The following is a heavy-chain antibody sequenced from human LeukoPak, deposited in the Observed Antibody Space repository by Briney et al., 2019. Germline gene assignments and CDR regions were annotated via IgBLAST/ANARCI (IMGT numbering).Heavy chain of an antibody. CDR1: GFTFSSYT. V-gene: IGHV3-21*01. Sequence: PGGSLRLSCAASGFTFSSYTMNLVRQAPGKGLEWVASFSGSRNYIYYADSVKGRFTISRDNAKNSLYLQMNSLRAEDTAVYFCARDRGTLYYGGSGPVVEYFQEWGQGTLVTVSS. J-gene: IGHJ1*01. CDR3: ARDRGTLYYGGSGPVVEYFQE. D-gene: IGHD3-22*01. CDR2: FSGSRNYI.